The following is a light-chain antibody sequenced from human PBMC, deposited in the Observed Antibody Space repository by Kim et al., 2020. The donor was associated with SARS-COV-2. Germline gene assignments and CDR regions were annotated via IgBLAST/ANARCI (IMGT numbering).Light chain of an antibody. CDR2: KAS. V-gene: IGKV1-5*03. CDR1: QSISSW. J-gene: IGKJ2*03. Sequence: DIQMTLSPSTLSASVGDRVTITCRASQSISSWLAWYQQKPGKAPKLLIYKASSLESGVPSRFSGTGSETEFTLTISSLQPDDFATYYCQQYNSYSYSFGQGTKLEI. CDR3: QQYNSYSYS.